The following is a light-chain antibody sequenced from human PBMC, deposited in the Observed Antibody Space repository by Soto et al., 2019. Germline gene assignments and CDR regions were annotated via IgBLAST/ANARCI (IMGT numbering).Light chain of an antibody. V-gene: IGKV3-15*01. CDR1: LTVSTN. CDR3: QQYNNWPPGAT. Sequence: DIVMTQSPATLSVSPGERATLSCRASLTVSTNLAWYRQKPGQAPRLLIYYTSTRATGIPARFSGSGSGKEFTLTITSLQSEDSAVYYCQQYNNWPPGATFGPGTKVEIK. CDR2: YTS. J-gene: IGKJ3*01.